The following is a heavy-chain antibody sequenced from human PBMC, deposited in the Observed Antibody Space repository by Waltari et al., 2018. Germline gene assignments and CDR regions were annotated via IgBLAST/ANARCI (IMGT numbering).Heavy chain of an antibody. J-gene: IGHJ4*02. CDR2: ISSSGSTI. CDR3: ARDGEGAYCSSTSCYPRPFDY. Sequence: EVQLVESGGGLVQPGGSLRLSCAASGFTFSSYEMNWVRQAPGKGLEWVSYISSSGSTIYYADSVKGRFTISRDNAKNSLYLQMNSLRAEDTAVYYCARDGEGAYCSSTSCYPRPFDYWGQGTLVTVSS. CDR1: GFTFSSYE. D-gene: IGHD2-2*01. V-gene: IGHV3-48*03.